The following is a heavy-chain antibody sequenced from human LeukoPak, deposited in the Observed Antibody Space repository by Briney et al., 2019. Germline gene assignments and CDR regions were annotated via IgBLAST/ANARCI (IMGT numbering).Heavy chain of an antibody. Sequence: PSETLSLTCAVYGASFSDSYWSWTRQSPEKGLEWIGEINNSGSTSYNPSLNSRVIMSVDRSKNQFSLRLTSVTAADTAVYYCARGRYGPRFGNWGQGTLVTVSS. V-gene: IGHV4-34*01. CDR2: INNSGST. J-gene: IGHJ1*01. CDR3: ARGRYGPRFGN. D-gene: IGHD3-10*01. CDR1: GASFSDSY.